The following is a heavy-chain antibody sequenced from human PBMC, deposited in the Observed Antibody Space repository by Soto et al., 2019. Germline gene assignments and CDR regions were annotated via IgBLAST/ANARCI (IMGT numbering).Heavy chain of an antibody. CDR3: ARPSIAARGPFDY. CDR1: GGSISSSSYY. D-gene: IGHD6-6*01. J-gene: IGHJ4*02. V-gene: IGHV4-39*01. Sequence: PSETLSLTCTVSGGSISSSSYYWGWIRQPPGKGLEWIGSIYYSGSTYYNPSLKSRVTISVDTSKNQFSLKLSSVTAADTAVYYCARPSIAARGPFDYWGQGTLVTVSS. CDR2: IYYSGST.